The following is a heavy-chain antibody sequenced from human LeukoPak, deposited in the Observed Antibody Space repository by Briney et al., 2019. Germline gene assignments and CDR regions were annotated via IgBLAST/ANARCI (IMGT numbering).Heavy chain of an antibody. V-gene: IGHV3-7*01. CDR1: GFTFGNYW. J-gene: IGHJ4*02. CDR2: IKQDGSEK. Sequence: GGSLRLSCVVSGFTFGNYWMTWVRQAPGKGLEWVANIKQDGSEKYYVDSVKGRFTISRDNAKSSLYLQMNSLRAEDTAVYYCARERYFFNYWGQGTLVTVSS. D-gene: IGHD3-9*01. CDR3: ARERYFFNY.